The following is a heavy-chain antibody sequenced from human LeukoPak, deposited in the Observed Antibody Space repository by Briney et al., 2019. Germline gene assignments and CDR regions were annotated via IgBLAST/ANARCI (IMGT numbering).Heavy chain of an antibody. V-gene: IGHV3-48*04. Sequence: PGGSLRLSCAASGFTFSSYSMNWVRQAPGKGLEWVSYISSSSSTIYYADSVKGRFTISRDNAKNSLYLQMNSLRAEDTAVYYCASQQWPQSWFYFDYWGQGTLVTVSS. CDR2: ISSSSSTI. CDR3: ASQQWPQSWFYFDY. J-gene: IGHJ4*02. CDR1: GFTFSSYS. D-gene: IGHD6-19*01.